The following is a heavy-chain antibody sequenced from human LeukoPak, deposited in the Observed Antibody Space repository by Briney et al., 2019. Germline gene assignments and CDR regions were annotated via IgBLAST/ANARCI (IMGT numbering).Heavy chain of an antibody. Sequence: SETLSLTCTVSGGSISSYYWNWIRQPPGKGLEWIGYIFYSGSTNYNPSLKSRVTISVDTSKNQFSLKLSSVTAADTAVYYCARVDYRAGTTLDYWGQGTQVTVSS. CDR3: ARVDYRAGTTLDY. D-gene: IGHD1-1*01. CDR2: IFYSGST. V-gene: IGHV4-59*01. CDR1: GGSISSYY. J-gene: IGHJ4*02.